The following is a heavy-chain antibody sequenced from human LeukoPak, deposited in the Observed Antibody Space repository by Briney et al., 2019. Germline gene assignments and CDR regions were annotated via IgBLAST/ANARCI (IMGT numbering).Heavy chain of an antibody. CDR3: AGGTADFWSGYYVPFDP. D-gene: IGHD3-3*01. CDR1: GGSISSGSYY. V-gene: IGHV4-61*02. CDR2: IYTSGST. Sequence: SQTLSLTCTVSGGSISSGSYYWRWIRQPAGKGLEWIGRIYTSGSTNYNPSLKSRVTISVDTSKNQFSLKLSSVAAADTAVYYCAGGTADFWSGYYVPFDPWGQGTLVTVSS. J-gene: IGHJ5*02.